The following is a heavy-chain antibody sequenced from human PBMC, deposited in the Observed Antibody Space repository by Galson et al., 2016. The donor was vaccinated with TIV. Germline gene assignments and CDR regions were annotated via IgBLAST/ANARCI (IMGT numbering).Heavy chain of an antibody. D-gene: IGHD6-13*01. J-gene: IGHJ4*02. V-gene: IGHV3-30*03. CDR3: ARGFSSYYFDY. CDR2: VSFDRSDK. Sequence: SLRLSCAASGFTFGSYGMHWVRHGPGKGLEWLAFVSFDRSDKTYADSVKGRFTISRDNFRNTPYLQMSSLRTEDTAVYYCARGFSSYYFDYWGQGTLVTVSS. CDR1: GFTFGSYG.